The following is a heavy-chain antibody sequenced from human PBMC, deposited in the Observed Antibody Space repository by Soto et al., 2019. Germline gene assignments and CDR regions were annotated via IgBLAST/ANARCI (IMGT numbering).Heavy chain of an antibody. CDR2: ISSSSSTI. D-gene: IGHD3-10*01. Sequence: EVQLVESGGGLVQPGGSLRLSCAASGFTFSSYSMNWVRQAPGKGLEWVSYISSSSSTIYYADSVKGRFTISRDNAKKSRYRQMNRLRAEETAVYYCAREGYYLTCFDPWGQGTLVTVSS. CDR3: AREGYYLTCFDP. CDR1: GFTFSSYS. J-gene: IGHJ5*02. V-gene: IGHV3-48*01.